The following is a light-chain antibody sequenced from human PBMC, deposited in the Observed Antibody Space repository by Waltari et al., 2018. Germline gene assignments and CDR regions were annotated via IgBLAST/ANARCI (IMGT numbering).Light chain of an antibody. CDR3: QQRRNWPPT. CDR2: DAS. CDR1: QSVDDH. V-gene: IGKV3-11*01. Sequence: VLTQSPATLSLSPGERATLPCRASQSVDDHMAWYQPKPGQSPRLLIYDASNRATGIPIRFSGSGFGTDFTLTISSLEPDDFAHYYCQQRRNWPPTFGQGTKVEIK. J-gene: IGKJ1*01.